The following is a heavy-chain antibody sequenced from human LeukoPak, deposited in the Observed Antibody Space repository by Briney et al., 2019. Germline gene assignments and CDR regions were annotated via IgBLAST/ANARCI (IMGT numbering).Heavy chain of an antibody. Sequence: PGGSLRLSCAASGFTFSSFSLTWVRQAPGKGLEWLSYISFNSETTSYADSVKGRFTSSRDYAKNSLYLQMNGLRAEDTAVYYCARPPYWGQGTLVTVSS. J-gene: IGHJ4*02. CDR2: ISFNSETT. CDR3: ARPPY. CDR1: GFTFSSFS. V-gene: IGHV3-48*04.